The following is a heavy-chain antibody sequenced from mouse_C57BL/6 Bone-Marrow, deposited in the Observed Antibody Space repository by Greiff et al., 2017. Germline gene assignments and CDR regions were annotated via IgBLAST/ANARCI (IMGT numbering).Heavy chain of an antibody. D-gene: IGHD2-5*01. J-gene: IGHJ1*03. CDR1: GYTFTSYW. CDR2: IYPGSGST. CDR3: ARPYDNNYEYFDV. Sequence: QVQLQQSGAELVKPGASVKMSCKASGYTFTSYWITWVKQRPGQGLEWIGDIYPGSGSTNYNEKFKSKATLTVDTSSSTAYMQLSSLTSEDSAVYYCARPYDNNYEYFDVWGTGTTVTVSA. V-gene: IGHV1-55*01.